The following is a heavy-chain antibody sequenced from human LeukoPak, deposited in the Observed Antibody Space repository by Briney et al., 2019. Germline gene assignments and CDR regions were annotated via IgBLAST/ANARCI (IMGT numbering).Heavy chain of an antibody. CDR1: GFTFDDYG. V-gene: IGHV3-20*04. Sequence: PGGSLRLSCAASGFTFDDYGMSWVRQAPGKGLEWVSGINWNGGSTGYADSVKGRFTISRDNAKNSLYLRMNSLRAEDTALYYCARVALSGYSYGYYYYYYMDVWGKGTTVTVSS. J-gene: IGHJ6*03. CDR3: ARVALSGYSYGYYYYYYMDV. D-gene: IGHD5-18*01. CDR2: INWNGGST.